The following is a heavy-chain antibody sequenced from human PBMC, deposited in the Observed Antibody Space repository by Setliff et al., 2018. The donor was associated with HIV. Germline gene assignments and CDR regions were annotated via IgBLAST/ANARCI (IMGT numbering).Heavy chain of an antibody. Sequence: TLSLTCAVYGGSFSSYYWNWIRQTPDKGLEWIGEIDHSGNTNYNPSLKSRAIMSVDTSKRQFSLRLTFVTAADTAMYYCATPTVTATHDAFDTWGQGTLVTVSS. V-gene: IGHV4-34*01. CDR2: IDHSGNT. D-gene: IGHD2-21*02. J-gene: IGHJ3*02. CDR3: ATPTVTATHDAFDT. CDR1: GGSFSSYY.